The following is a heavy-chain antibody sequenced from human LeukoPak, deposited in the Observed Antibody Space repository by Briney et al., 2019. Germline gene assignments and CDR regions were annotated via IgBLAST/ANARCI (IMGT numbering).Heavy chain of an antibody. V-gene: IGHV3-74*01. D-gene: IGHD2-2*01. Sequence: GGSLRLSCAASGFTFSSYWMHWVRQAPGKGLVWVSRINTDGSSTSYADSVKGRFTISRDNAKSTLYLQMNSLRAEDTAVYYCASDIVVVPAAPPAFDIWGQGTMVTVSS. CDR3: ASDIVVVPAAPPAFDI. CDR1: GFTFSSYW. CDR2: INTDGSST. J-gene: IGHJ3*02.